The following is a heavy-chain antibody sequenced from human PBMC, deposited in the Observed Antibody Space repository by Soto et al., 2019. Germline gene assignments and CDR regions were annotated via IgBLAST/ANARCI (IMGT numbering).Heavy chain of an antibody. D-gene: IGHD4-17*01. CDR1: GFTVSSNY. CDR2: IYSGGST. Sequence: EVQLVESGGGLVQPGGSLRLSCAASGFTVSSNYMSWVRQAPGKGLEWVSVIYSGGSTYYADSVKCRFTISRDNSKNTLYLQMNSLRAEDPAVYYCARTDYGDYGYFDYWGQGTLVTVSS. V-gene: IGHV3-66*01. CDR3: ARTDYGDYGYFDY. J-gene: IGHJ4*02.